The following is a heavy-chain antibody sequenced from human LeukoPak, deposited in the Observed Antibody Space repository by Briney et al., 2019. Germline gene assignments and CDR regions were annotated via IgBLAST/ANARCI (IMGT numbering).Heavy chain of an antibody. CDR2: IYTSGGT. J-gene: IGHJ4*02. CDR3: ARDSGAGYSYVYFDY. D-gene: IGHD5-18*01. Sequence: SETLSLTCTVSGGSISSYYWSWIRQPAGKGLEWIGRIYTSGGTNYNPSLKSRVTMSVDTSKNQFSLKLSSVTAADTAVYYCARDSGAGYSYVYFDYWGQGTLVTVSS. V-gene: IGHV4-4*07. CDR1: GGSISSYY.